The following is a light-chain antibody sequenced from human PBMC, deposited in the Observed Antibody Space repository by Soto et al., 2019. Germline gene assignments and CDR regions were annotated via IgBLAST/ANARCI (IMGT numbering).Light chain of an antibody. Sequence: EIVMTQSPATLSVSPGERATLSCRASQSVSSNLAWYQQKPGQAPRLLIYGASTRATGIPARFSGSGSGTEFTLTISSLQPEDFAVYYCQQYNNWPPGFTFGPGTKVDIK. CDR1: QSVSSN. J-gene: IGKJ3*01. CDR2: GAS. CDR3: QQYNNWPPGFT. V-gene: IGKV3D-15*01.